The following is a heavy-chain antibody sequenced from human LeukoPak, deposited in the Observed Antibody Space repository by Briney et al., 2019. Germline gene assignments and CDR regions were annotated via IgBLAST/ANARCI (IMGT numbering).Heavy chain of an antibody. D-gene: IGHD3-22*01. Sequence: PGGSLRLSCAASGFTFSNAWMSWVRQAPGRGLEWVGRIKSKTDGGTTDYAAPVKGRFTISRDDSKNTLYLQMNSLKTEDTAVYYCTTAGGRINFRDDSSGYWAAFDIWGQGTMVTVSS. V-gene: IGHV3-15*01. CDR2: IKSKTDGGTT. CDR3: TTAGGRINFRDDSSGYWAAFDI. CDR1: GFTFSNAW. J-gene: IGHJ3*02.